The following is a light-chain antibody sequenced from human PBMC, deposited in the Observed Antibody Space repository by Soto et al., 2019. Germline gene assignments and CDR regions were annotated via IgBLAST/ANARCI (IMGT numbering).Light chain of an antibody. CDR3: SSHTSSSTSYV. CDR2: DVS. CDR1: SSDVGGYNY. J-gene: IGLJ1*01. Sequence: QSALTQPASVSGSPGQSITISCTVTSSDVGGYNYVSWYQQHPGKAPKLMIYDVSNRPSGVSNRFSGSKSGNTASLTISGLQAEDEADYYCSSHTSSSTSYVFGTGTKVTVL. V-gene: IGLV2-14*01.